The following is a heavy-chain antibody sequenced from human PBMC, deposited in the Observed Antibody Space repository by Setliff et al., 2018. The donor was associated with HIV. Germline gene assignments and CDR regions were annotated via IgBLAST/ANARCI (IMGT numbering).Heavy chain of an antibody. Sequence: SETLSLTCAVSASSISSDYCWGWIRQPPGKGLEWIGSTHHSGSTYYNPSLNSRVTTSVDTSKKQFSLRLTSVTAADTAVYYCARGVRDNSGWSSYYFDYWGQGTLVTVSS. V-gene: IGHV4-38-2*01. CDR1: ASSISSDYC. CDR2: THHSGST. J-gene: IGHJ4*02. D-gene: IGHD6-19*01. CDR3: ARGVRDNSGWSSYYFDY.